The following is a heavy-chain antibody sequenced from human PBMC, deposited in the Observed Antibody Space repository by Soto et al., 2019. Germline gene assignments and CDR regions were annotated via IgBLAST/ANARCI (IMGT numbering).Heavy chain of an antibody. Sequence: SETLSLTCAVYGGSFIGYYWSWIRQPPGKGLEWIGEINHSGSTNYNPSLKSRVTISVDTSKNQFSLKLSSVTAADTAVYYCARGLAYYYGSGSYFRFWGQGTLVSVSS. J-gene: IGHJ4*02. V-gene: IGHV4-34*01. CDR3: ARGLAYYYGSGSYFRF. CDR1: GGSFIGYY. D-gene: IGHD3-10*01. CDR2: INHSGST.